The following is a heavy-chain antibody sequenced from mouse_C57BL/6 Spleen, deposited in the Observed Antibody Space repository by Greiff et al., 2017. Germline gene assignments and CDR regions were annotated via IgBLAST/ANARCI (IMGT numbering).Heavy chain of an antibody. Sequence: EVKLVESGGGLVQPKGSLKLSCAASGFSFNTYAMNLVRQAPGKGLEWVARIRSKSNNYATYYADSVKDRFTISRDDSESMLYLQMNNLKTEDTAMYYCVVHYYAMDYWGQGTSVTVSS. CDR2: IRSKSNNYAT. V-gene: IGHV10-1*01. CDR1: GFSFNTYA. CDR3: VVHYYAMDY. J-gene: IGHJ4*01.